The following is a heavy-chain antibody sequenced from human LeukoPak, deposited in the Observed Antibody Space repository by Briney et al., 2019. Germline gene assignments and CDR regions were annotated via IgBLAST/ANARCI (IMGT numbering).Heavy chain of an antibody. CDR2: IIPIFGTA. CDR3: AREIGCTNGVCYGNWFDP. CDR1: GGTFSSYA. J-gene: IGHJ5*02. Sequence: SVKVSCKASGGTFSSYAISWVRQAPGQGLEWMGGIIPIFGTANYAQKFQGRVTITADESTSTAYMELSSLRSEDTAVYYCAREIGCTNGVCYGNWFDPWGQGTLVTVSS. D-gene: IGHD2-8*01. V-gene: IGHV1-69*13.